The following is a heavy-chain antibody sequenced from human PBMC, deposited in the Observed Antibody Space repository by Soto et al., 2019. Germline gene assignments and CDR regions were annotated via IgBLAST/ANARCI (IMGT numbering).Heavy chain of an antibody. Sequence: GGSLRLSCAASGFTFSSYAMSWVRQAPGKGLEWVSAISGSGGSTYYADSVKGRFTISRDNSKNTLYLQMNSLRAEDTAVYYCAKSVVVAAQPDIYYYYYYGMDVWGQGTTVTVSS. D-gene: IGHD2-15*01. V-gene: IGHV3-23*01. CDR3: AKSVVVAAQPDIYYYYYYGMDV. CDR2: ISGSGGST. CDR1: GFTFSSYA. J-gene: IGHJ6*02.